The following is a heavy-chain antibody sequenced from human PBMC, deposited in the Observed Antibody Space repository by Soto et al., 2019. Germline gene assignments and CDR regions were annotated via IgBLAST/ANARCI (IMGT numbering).Heavy chain of an antibody. CDR2: IYSDDNT. CDR1: GFTATTGH. V-gene: IGHV3-53*01. J-gene: IGHJ4*02. CDR3: ARDWNGDKYFDF. D-gene: IGHD4-17*01. Sequence: DVQLVKSGGGLIQPGGSLRLSCAASGFTATTGHMNWVRQAPGKGLEWVSVIYSDDNTNYADAVKGRFTISRDTSKNTVYLQMNSLRAEDTAVYYCARDWNGDKYFDFWDQGSLVTVSS.